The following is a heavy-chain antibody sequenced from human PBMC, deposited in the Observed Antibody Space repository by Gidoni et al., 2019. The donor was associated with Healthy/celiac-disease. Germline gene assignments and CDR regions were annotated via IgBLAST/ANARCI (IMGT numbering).Heavy chain of an antibody. CDR1: GFTSSGSA. D-gene: IGHD1-26*01. CDR2: IRSKANSYAT. J-gene: IGHJ4*02. Sequence: EVQLVESGGGLVQPGGSLKLSCAASGFTSSGSAMHWVRQASGKGLEWVGRIRSKANSYATAYAASVKGRFTISRDDSKNTAYLQMNSLKTEDTAVYYCTRQGSGSYPGYWGQGTLVTVSS. CDR3: TRQGSGSYPGY. V-gene: IGHV3-73*02.